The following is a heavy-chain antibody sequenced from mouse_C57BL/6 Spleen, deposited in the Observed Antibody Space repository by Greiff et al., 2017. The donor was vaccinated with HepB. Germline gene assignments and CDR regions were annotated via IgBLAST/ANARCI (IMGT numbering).Heavy chain of an antibody. CDR1: GYTFTDYN. J-gene: IGHJ3*01. CDR2: INPNNGGT. D-gene: IGHD6-1*01. V-gene: IGHV1-18*01. CDR3: ARVHNYVGFAY. Sequence: EVQLQQSGPELVKPGASVKIPCKASGYTFTDYNMDWVKQSHGKSLEWIGDINPNNGGTIYNQKFKGKAKLTVDKSSSTAYMELRSLTSEDTAVYYCARVHNYVGFAYWGQGTLVTVSA.